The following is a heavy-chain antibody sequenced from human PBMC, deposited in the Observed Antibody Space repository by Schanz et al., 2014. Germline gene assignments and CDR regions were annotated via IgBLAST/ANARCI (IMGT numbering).Heavy chain of an antibody. Sequence: EVQLVESGGGLVKPGGSLRLSCAASGFTFSSYSMNWVRQAPGKGLEWVSVIYSGIGAYYADSVKDRFTVSRDNSKNTLYLQMNSLRADDTAVYYCARAHGNNWYGKGLDYWGQGTQVTVSS. D-gene: IGHD1-1*01. CDR3: ARAHGNNWYGKGLDY. J-gene: IGHJ4*02. CDR1: GFTFSSYS. V-gene: IGHV3-66*01. CDR2: IYSGIGA.